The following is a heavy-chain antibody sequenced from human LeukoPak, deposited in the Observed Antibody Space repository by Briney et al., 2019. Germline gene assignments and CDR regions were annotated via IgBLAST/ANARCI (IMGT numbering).Heavy chain of an antibody. CDR1: GYSFTSYW. Sequence: GESLKISCKGSGYSFTSYWIAWVRQMPGKGLEWMGIIYPGDSDTRYSPSFQGQVTISADKSINTAYLQWSSLKASDTAMYYCARSSITARRTLDYWGRGTLVTVSS. D-gene: IGHD6-6*01. CDR3: ARSSITARRTLDY. J-gene: IGHJ4*02. V-gene: IGHV5-51*01. CDR2: IYPGDSDT.